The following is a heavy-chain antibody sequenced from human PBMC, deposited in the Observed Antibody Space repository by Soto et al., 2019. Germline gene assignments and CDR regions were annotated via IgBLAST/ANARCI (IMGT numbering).Heavy chain of an antibody. J-gene: IGHJ4*02. CDR2: VYDSGSA. CDR3: ARGGLVPAVNFDY. CDR1: GGSITYYY. V-gene: IGHV4-59*12. D-gene: IGHD2-2*01. Sequence: SETLSLTCTVSGGSITYYYWSWIRQPPGKGLEWIGYVYDSGSAKYNPSLKNRVTISLDTSKSQFSLKVNSVTAADTAVYYCARGGLVPAVNFDYWGLGTLVTVSS.